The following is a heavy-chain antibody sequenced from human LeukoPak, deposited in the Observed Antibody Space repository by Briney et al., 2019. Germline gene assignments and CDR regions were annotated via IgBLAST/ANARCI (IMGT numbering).Heavy chain of an antibody. CDR2: ISAYNGNT. CDR3: ARDHMTTVTTGY. V-gene: IGHV1-18*01. Sequence: ASVKVSCKASGYTFTSYGISWVRQAPGQGLECMGWISAYNGNTNYAQKLQGRVTMTTDTSTSTAYMELRSLSSDDTAVYYCARDHMTTVTTGYWGQGTLVTVSS. CDR1: GYTFTSYG. J-gene: IGHJ4*02. D-gene: IGHD4-17*01.